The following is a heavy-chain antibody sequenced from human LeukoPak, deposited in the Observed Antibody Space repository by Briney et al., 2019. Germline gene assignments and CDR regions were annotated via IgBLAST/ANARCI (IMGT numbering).Heavy chain of an antibody. CDR3: TMNYDFWSGEDY. D-gene: IGHD3-3*01. CDR2: IKSKTDGGTT. Sequence: GGSLRLSCAASGFTFSNAWMSWVRQAPGKGLEWVGRIKSKTDGGTTDYAAPVKGRFTISRDDSKNTLYLQMNSLKTEDTAVYYCTMNYDFWSGEDYWGQGTLVTVSS. J-gene: IGHJ4*02. V-gene: IGHV3-15*01. CDR1: GFTFSNAW.